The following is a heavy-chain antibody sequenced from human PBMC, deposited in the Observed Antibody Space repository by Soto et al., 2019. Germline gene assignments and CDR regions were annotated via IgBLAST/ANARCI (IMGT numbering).Heavy chain of an antibody. D-gene: IGHD3-10*01. CDR2: IYSGSST. V-gene: IGHV3-66*02. CDR1: GFTVSTKY. Sequence: PGGSLRLSCAASGFTVSTKYMSWVRQAPGNGLELVSVIYSGSSTFYADSVKGRFTISRNNSKNTLYLQMNSLIAEVTAVYYCARDGLGIPSFDYWGQGTLVTVSS. J-gene: IGHJ4*02. CDR3: ARDGLGIPSFDY.